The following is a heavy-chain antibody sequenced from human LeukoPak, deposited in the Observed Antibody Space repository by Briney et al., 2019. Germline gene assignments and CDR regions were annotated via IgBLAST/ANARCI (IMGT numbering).Heavy chain of an antibody. CDR2: IYYSGST. Sequence: SSETLSLTCTGSGGSITSNSYYWGWIRHPPGKGLEWIGSIYYSGSTYYNPSLKRRVTISIDTSKNQFSLKLSSVTAADTAVYYCARERREQLLPPYTRSVTYFDYWGQGALVTVSS. J-gene: IGHJ4*02. CDR1: GGSITSNSYY. V-gene: IGHV4-39*07. D-gene: IGHD2-2*01. CDR3: ARERREQLLPPYTRSVTYFDY.